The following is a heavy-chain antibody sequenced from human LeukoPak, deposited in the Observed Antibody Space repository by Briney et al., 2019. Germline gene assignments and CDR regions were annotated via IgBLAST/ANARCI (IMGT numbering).Heavy chain of an antibody. V-gene: IGHV3-23*01. D-gene: IGHD6-13*01. J-gene: IGHJ5*01. CDR3: AKRIEAAGPYFDS. CDR2: VSASGGST. CDR1: GFTFSSYA. Sequence: GGSLRLSCAASGFTFSSYAMSWVRQAPGMGLEWVSAVSASGGSTYYADSVKGRFTVSRDNSKSTLYLQMNTLRAEDTALYYCAKRIEAAGPYFDSWGQGTLVTVSS.